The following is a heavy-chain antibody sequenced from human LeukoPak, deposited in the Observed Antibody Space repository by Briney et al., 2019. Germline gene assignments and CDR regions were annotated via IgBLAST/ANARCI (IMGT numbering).Heavy chain of an antibody. CDR3: ARSLRGKTFDAFDV. CDR1: GFTFSSYS. V-gene: IGHV3-48*02. D-gene: IGHD3-10*01. Sequence: GGSLRLSCAAYGFTFSSYSMNWVRQTPGKGLEWVSYISSGSYAIFYTDSVKGRFTISRDNAKSSLFLQMNSLRDQDTAAYYCARSLRGKTFDAFDVWGQGTMVTVSS. J-gene: IGHJ3*01. CDR2: ISSGSYAI.